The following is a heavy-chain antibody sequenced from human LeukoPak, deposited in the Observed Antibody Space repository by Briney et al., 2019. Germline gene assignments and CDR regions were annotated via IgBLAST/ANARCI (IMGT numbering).Heavy chain of an antibody. CDR1: GFTFTSYS. V-gene: IGHV3-7*03. CDR2: IKEDGTET. D-gene: IGHD5-24*01. Sequence: GGSLRLSCAASGFTFTSYSMNWVRQAPGKGLEWVANIKEDGTETYYVDSVKGRFTISRDNAKNSLYLQMNSLRVEDTAVFYCAKEGRSLQTYWGQGTLVTVSS. J-gene: IGHJ4*02. CDR3: AKEGRSLQTY.